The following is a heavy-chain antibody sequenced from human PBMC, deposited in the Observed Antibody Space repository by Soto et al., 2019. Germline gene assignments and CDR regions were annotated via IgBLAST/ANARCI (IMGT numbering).Heavy chain of an antibody. CDR3: AREMVRGVGSDD. V-gene: IGHV1-18*01. CDR2: ISTYNGNT. CDR1: GYTFTSYG. Sequence: ASVKVSCKASGYTFTSYGISWVRQAPGQGLEWMGWISTYNGNTKYAQKLQGRVTMTTDTSTSTAYMELRSLRSDDTAVFYCAREMVRGVGSDDWCQGCLVNVSS. D-gene: IGHD3-10*01. J-gene: IGHJ4*02.